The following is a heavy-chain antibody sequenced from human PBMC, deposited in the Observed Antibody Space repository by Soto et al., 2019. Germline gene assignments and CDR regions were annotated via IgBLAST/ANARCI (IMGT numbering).Heavy chain of an antibody. V-gene: IGHV3-53*01. Sequence: DVQLVESGGGLIQPGESLRLSCAASGFTISGKKYVAWVRQAPGKALEWVSALYDLDGSFYAASVKGRFTTSSDSSKTTVYLRMNDLRPDDTAVYYCATWHEREHAYDVWGQGTTVTVSS. J-gene: IGHJ3*01. CDR1: GFTISGKKY. CDR3: ATWHEREHAYDV. D-gene: IGHD1-1*01. CDR2: LYDLDGS.